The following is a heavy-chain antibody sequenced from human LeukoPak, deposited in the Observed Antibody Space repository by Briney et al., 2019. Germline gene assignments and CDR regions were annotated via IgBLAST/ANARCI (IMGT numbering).Heavy chain of an antibody. CDR3: ARVPSSGYFDY. CDR2: IYYSGST. Sequence: SETLSLTCTVSGGSISSSSYYWGWIRQPPGKGLEWIGYIYYSGSTNYNPSLKSRVTISVDTSKNQFSLKLSSVTAADTAVYYCARVPSSGYFDYWGQGTLVTVSS. CDR1: GGSISSSSYY. J-gene: IGHJ4*02. D-gene: IGHD3-22*01. V-gene: IGHV4-61*05.